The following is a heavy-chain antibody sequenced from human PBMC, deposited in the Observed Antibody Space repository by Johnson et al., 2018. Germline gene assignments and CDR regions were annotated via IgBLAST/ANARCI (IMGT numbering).Heavy chain of an antibody. CDR1: GGSFSGYY. V-gene: IGHV4-34*01. CDR3: ARAPLYCSSTSCSGAFDI. Sequence: QVQLQQWGAGLLKPSEPLSLTCAVYGGSFSGYYWSWIRQPPGKGLEWIGEINHSGSTNYNPSLKSRVTISVDTSKNQFSLKLRSLTAADTAVYYCARAPLYCSSTSCSGAFDIWGQGTMVTVSS. J-gene: IGHJ3*02. CDR2: INHSGST. D-gene: IGHD2-2*01.